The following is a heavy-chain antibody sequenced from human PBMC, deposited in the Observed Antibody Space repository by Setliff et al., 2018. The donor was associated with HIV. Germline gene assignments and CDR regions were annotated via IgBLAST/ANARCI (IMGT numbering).Heavy chain of an antibody. D-gene: IGHD3-16*02. J-gene: IGHJ4*02. CDR1: GFTFSSYA. CDR2: ISYDGSNK. CDR3: AKDSYAYGYRGPIFDY. V-gene: IGHV3-30*04. Sequence: GGSLRLSCAASGFTFSSYAMHWVRQAPGKGLEWVAVISYDGSNKYYADSVKGRFTISRDNSKNTLYLQMNSLRAEDTAIYYCAKDSYAYGYRGPIFDYWGQGTPVTSPQ.